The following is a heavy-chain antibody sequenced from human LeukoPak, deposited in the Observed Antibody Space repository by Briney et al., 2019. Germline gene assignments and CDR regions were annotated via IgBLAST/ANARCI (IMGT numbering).Heavy chain of an antibody. V-gene: IGHV5-51*01. D-gene: IGHD2-15*01. CDR3: ARRYCSGDNCYSGFDY. Sequence: GESLKISCKGSGYIFTNYWIGWVRQMPGKGLEWMGIIYPGDSDTRYSPSFQGQVTISADKSINSAYLQWSSLKASDTAVFYCARRYCSGDNCYSGFDYWGQGTLVTVSS. J-gene: IGHJ4*02. CDR2: IYPGDSDT. CDR1: GYIFTNYW.